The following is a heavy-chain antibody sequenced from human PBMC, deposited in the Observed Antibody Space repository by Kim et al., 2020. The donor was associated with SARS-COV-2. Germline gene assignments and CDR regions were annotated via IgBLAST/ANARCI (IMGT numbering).Heavy chain of an antibody. D-gene: IGHD3-3*01. V-gene: IGHV3-48*02. CDR3: ARVSTYYDFWSGYYPTGSYYYYYMDV. CDR2: ISSSSSTI. J-gene: IGHJ6*03. Sequence: GGSLRLSCAASGFTFSSYSMNWVRQAPGKGLEWVSYISSSSSTIYYADSVKGRFTISRDNAKNSLYLQMNSLRDEDTAVYYCARVSTYYDFWSGYYPTGSYYYYYMDVWGKGTTVTVSS. CDR1: GFTFSSYS.